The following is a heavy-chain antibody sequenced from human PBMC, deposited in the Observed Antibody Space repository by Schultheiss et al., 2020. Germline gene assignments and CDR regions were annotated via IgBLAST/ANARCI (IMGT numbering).Heavy chain of an antibody. Sequence: SQTLSLTCTVSGCSISSSSYYWGWIRQPPGKGLEWIGSIYYSGSTYYNPSLKSRVTISVDTSKNQFSLKLSSVTAADTAVYYCASDYDFWSGPMDVWGQGTTVTGSS. CDR2: IYYSGST. CDR3: ASDYDFWSGPMDV. D-gene: IGHD3-3*01. V-gene: IGHV4-39*01. J-gene: IGHJ6*02. CDR1: GCSISSSSYY.